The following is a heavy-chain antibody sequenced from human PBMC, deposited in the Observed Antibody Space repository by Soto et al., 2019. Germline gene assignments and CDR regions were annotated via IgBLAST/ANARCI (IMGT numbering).Heavy chain of an antibody. D-gene: IGHD2-15*01. Sequence: GASVKVSCKASGYTFTSYGISWVRQAPGQGLEWMGWISAYNGNTNYAQKLQGRVTMTTDTSTSTAYMELRSLRSDDTAVYYCVKDRSSRYSSGLFFDLWGPGIVVTVSS. CDR3: VKDRSSRYSSGLFFDL. J-gene: IGHJ4*02. CDR1: GYTFTSYG. CDR2: ISAYNGNT. V-gene: IGHV1-18*01.